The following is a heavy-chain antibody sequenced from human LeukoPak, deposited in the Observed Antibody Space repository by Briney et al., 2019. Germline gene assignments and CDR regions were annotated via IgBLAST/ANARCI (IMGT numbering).Heavy chain of an antibody. J-gene: IGHJ3*02. Sequence: GGSLRLSCAASGFTFSSYGMHWVRQAPGKGLEWVAVISYDGSVKYYSDSVKGRFTISRDSSKNTLYLQMNSLRAEDTAVYYCARGVEVIAVAGFDAFDIWGQGTMVTVSS. CDR1: GFTFSSYG. CDR2: ISYDGSVK. V-gene: IGHV3-30*03. D-gene: IGHD6-19*01. CDR3: ARGVEVIAVAGFDAFDI.